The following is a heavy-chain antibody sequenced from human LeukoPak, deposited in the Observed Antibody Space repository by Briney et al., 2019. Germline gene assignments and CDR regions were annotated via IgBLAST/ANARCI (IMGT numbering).Heavy chain of an antibody. J-gene: IGHJ3*01. CDR2: IYPGDSDI. CDR1: GYDFSSXX. D-gene: IGHD2-21*02. CDR3: ARRAYCGGDCYSDV. Sequence: GESLNISCKSSGYDFSSXXXXXXRQMPGKGLXXXXSIYPGDSDIRYGPSXQGXXIFSVDKSLGSAYLQWSSLKASDTAMYFCARRAYCGGDCYSDVWGQGTVITVSS. V-gene: IGHV5-51*01.